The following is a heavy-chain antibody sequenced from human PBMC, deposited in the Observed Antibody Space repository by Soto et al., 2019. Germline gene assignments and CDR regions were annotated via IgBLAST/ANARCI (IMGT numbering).Heavy chain of an antibody. CDR1: GGSISGHY. J-gene: IGHJ6*03. D-gene: IGHD3-16*01. V-gene: IGHV4-59*08. CDR3: ARGPYYDLIWNYYYMDV. CDR2: IYYSGST. Sequence: SETLSLTCNVSGGSISGHYWSWVRQTPGKGLEWIGYIYYSGSTNYNPSLKSRVTISVDTSKNHFSLRLTSMTAADTAVYYCARGPYYDLIWNYYYMDVWGKGTTVTVSS.